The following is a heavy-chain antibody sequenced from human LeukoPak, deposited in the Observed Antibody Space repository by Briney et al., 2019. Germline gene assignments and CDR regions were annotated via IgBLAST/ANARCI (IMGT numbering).Heavy chain of an antibody. CDR1: GGSISSYY. CDR3: ARQVAYCSSTSCYNTGFDY. Sequence: SETQSLTCTVSGGSISSYYWSWIRQPPGKGLEWIGYIYYSGSTNYNPSLKSRVTISVGTSKNQFSLKLSSVTAADTAVYYCARQVAYCSSTSCYNTGFDYWGQGTLVTVSS. D-gene: IGHD2-2*02. J-gene: IGHJ4*02. CDR2: IYYSGST. V-gene: IGHV4-59*08.